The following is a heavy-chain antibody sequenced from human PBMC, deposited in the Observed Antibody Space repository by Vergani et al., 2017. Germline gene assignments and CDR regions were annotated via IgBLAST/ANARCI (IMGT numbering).Heavy chain of an antibody. CDR3: ARDSGYSNSWGNWFDP. V-gene: IGHV4-59*01. J-gene: IGHJ5*02. Sequence: QVQLQESGPGLVKPSETLSLTCTVSGGSISSYYWSWIRQPPGKGLEWIGYIYYSGSTNYNPSLKSRVTISVDTSKNQFSLKLSSVTAADTAVYYGARDSGYSNSWGNWFDPWGQGTLVTVSS. CDR1: GGSISSYY. CDR2: IYYSGST. D-gene: IGHD6-13*01.